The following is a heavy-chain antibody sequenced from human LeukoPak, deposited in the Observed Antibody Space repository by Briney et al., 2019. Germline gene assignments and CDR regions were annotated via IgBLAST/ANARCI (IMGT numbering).Heavy chain of an antibody. J-gene: IGHJ4*02. CDR1: GGSISGSSYY. V-gene: IGHV4-39*01. CDR2: IYYSGST. Sequence: SETLSLTCTVSGGSISGSSYYWGWIRQPPGKGLEWIGSIYYSGSTYHNPSLKSRVTISVDTSKNQFSLKLSSVTAADTAVYYCARLEDYDILTGYSEYYFDYWGQGTLVTVSS. D-gene: IGHD3-9*01. CDR3: ARLEDYDILTGYSEYYFDY.